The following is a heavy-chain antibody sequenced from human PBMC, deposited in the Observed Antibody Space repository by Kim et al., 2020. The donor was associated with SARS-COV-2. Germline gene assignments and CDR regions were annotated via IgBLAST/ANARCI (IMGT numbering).Heavy chain of an antibody. V-gene: IGHV5-51*01. J-gene: IGHJ3*02. CDR3: ASSSYYDILTGRPGAFDI. Sequence: GESLKISCKGSGYSFTSYWIGWVRQMPGKGLEWMGIIYPGDSDTRYSPSFQGQVTISADKSISTAYLQWSSLKASDTAMYYCASSSYYDILTGRPGAFDIWGQGTMVTVSS. CDR1: GYSFTSYW. D-gene: IGHD3-9*01. CDR2: IYPGDSDT.